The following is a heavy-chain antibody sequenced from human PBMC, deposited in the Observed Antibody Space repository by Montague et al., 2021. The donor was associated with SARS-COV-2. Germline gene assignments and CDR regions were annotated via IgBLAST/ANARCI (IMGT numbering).Heavy chain of an antibody. CDR1: GGSISSSSYY. CDR3: ARHYYGSGSYYLGEFDY. J-gene: IGHJ4*02. Sequence: SETLSLTCTVSGGSISSSSYYWGWIRQPPGKGLEWIGSIYYSGSTYYNPSLKSRVTISVDTPKNQLSLKLSSVTAADTAVYYCARHYYGSGSYYLGEFDYWGQGTLVTVSS. CDR2: IYYSGST. V-gene: IGHV4-39*01. D-gene: IGHD3-10*01.